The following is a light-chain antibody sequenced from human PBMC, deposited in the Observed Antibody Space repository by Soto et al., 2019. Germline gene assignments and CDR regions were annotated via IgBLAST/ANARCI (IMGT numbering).Light chain of an antibody. CDR3: HQHNSYTPT. CDR2: DAA. J-gene: IGKJ4*01. V-gene: IGKV1-5*01. CDR1: QTISRW. Sequence: IQRTQSPSTLSPHVADRVTITCRPPQTISRWLAWYQQKPGKAPKLLMNDAATSESGVPPRFSGGGSATEFTLTISSLQPADFATYYYHQHNSYTPTFGGGTKVDI.